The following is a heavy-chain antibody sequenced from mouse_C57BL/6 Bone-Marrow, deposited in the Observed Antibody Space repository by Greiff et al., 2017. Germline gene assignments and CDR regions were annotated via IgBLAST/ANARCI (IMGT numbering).Heavy chain of an antibody. V-gene: IGHV1-69*01. D-gene: IGHD1-1*01. J-gene: IGHJ1*03. Sequence: QVQLQQSGAELVMPGASVKLSCKASGYTFTSYWMHWVKQRPGQGLEWIGEIDPSDSYTNYNQKFKGKSTLTVDKSSSTAYMQLSSLTSEDSAVYYCARRGGSSYDWGTGTTVTVSS. CDR1: GYTFTSYW. CDR3: ARRGGSSYD. CDR2: IDPSDSYT.